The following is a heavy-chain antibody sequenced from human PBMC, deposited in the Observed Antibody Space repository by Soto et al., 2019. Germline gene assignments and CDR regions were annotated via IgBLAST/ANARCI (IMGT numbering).Heavy chain of an antibody. Sequence: PSETLSLTCTVSGGSISSGDYYWSWIRQPPGKGLEWIGYIYYSGSTYYNPSLKSRVTISVDTSKNQFSLKLSSVTAADTAVYYCARVEAYDYVWGSYPKSNWFDPWGQAILLT. D-gene: IGHD3-16*02. CDR1: GGSISSGDYY. CDR3: ARVEAYDYVWGSYPKSNWFDP. CDR2: IYYSGST. J-gene: IGHJ5*02. V-gene: IGHV4-30-4*01.